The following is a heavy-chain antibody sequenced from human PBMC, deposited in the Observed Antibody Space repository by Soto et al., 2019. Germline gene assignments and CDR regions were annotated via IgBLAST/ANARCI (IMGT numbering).Heavy chain of an antibody. CDR2: ISSSGSTI. V-gene: IGHV3-11*01. CDR1: GFTFSDYY. J-gene: IGHJ4*02. D-gene: IGHD6-19*01. CDR3: ARDIRPAVPSWY. Sequence: QVKLVESGGGLVKPGGSMSLSCAASGFTFSDYYMSWIRQAPGKGLEWVSYISSSGSTIYYADSVKGRFTITRDNANNSLYLQMNSLRAEDTAVYYCARDIRPAVPSWYWGQGTLVTFSS.